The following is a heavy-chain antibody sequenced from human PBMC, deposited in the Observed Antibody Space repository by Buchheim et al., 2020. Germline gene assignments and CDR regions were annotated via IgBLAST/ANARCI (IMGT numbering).Heavy chain of an antibody. CDR1: GFTFSSYG. Sequence: QVQLVESGGGVVQPGRSLRLSCAASGFTFSSYGMHWVRQAPGKGLEWVAVIWYDGSNKYYADSVKGRFTISRDNSKNTLYLQMNSLRAEDTAVYYCARDGLMVRGVIPFYYYYYYMDVWGKGTT. V-gene: IGHV3-33*01. CDR2: IWYDGSNK. J-gene: IGHJ6*03. CDR3: ARDGLMVRGVIPFYYYYYYMDV. D-gene: IGHD3-10*01.